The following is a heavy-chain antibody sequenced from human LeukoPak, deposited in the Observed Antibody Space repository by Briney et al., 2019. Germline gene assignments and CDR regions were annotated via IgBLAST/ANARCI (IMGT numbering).Heavy chain of an antibody. D-gene: IGHD3-9*01. Sequence: PGGSLRLSCAASGFTFSSYSMNWVRQAPGKGLEWVSSISSSSSYIYYADSVKGRFTIPRDNAKNSLYLQMNSLRAEDTAVHYCARDSNDILTGYYNSLDAFDIWGQGTMVTVSS. CDR1: GFTFSSYS. CDR3: ARDSNDILTGYYNSLDAFDI. J-gene: IGHJ3*02. CDR2: ISSSSSYI. V-gene: IGHV3-21*01.